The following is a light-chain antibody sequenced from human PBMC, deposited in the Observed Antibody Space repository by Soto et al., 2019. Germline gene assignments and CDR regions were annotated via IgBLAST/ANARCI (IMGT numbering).Light chain of an antibody. CDR3: QYYGGSPRT. J-gene: IGKJ1*01. CDR2: DAS. V-gene: IGKV3-20*01. CDR1: ENIRTN. Sequence: EIVLTQSPATMSLSPGERATLSCRASENIRTNLAWYQQKPGQPPRLLIYDASTRAAGIPARFIGSGSGTEFTLTISRLDPEDFAVYYCQYYGGSPRTFGQGTKVDIK.